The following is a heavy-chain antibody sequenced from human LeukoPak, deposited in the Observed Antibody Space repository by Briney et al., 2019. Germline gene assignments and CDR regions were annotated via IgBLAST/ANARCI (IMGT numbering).Heavy chain of an antibody. Sequence: PSETLSLTCTVSGGSISRSGYYWSWIRQHPGKGLEWIGYIYYSGSTYYNPSLKSRVTISVDTSKNQFSLKLSSVTAADTAVYYCVRDLRSSSSSGINYYGMDVWGQGTTVTVSS. D-gene: IGHD6-6*01. J-gene: IGHJ6*02. V-gene: IGHV4-31*03. CDR2: IYYSGST. CDR3: VRDLRSSSSSGINYYGMDV. CDR1: GGSISRSGYY.